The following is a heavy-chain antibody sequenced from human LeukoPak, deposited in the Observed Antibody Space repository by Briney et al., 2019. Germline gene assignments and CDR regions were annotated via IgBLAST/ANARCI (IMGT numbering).Heavy chain of an antibody. J-gene: IGHJ4*02. Sequence: ASVKVSCKASGYTFTGYYVHWVRQAPGQGLEWMGRINPNSGGTNYAQRFQGRVTMTRDTSISTAYMELSRLRSDDTAVYYCAREYYYDSSGYYYRKLDYWGQGTLVTVSS. CDR1: GYTFTGYY. D-gene: IGHD3-22*01. CDR3: AREYYYDSSGYYYRKLDY. CDR2: INPNSGGT. V-gene: IGHV1-2*06.